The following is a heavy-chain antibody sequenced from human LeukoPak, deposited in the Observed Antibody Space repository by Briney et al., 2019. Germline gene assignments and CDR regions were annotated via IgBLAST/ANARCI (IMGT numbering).Heavy chain of an antibody. Sequence: SETLSLTCTVSGGSISSSSYYWGWIRQPPGKGLEWIGSIYYSGSTYYNPSLKSRVTISVDTSKNQFSLKLSSVTAADTAVYYCARDGYNQFDYWGQGTLVTVSS. J-gene: IGHJ4*02. D-gene: IGHD5-24*01. CDR1: GGSISSSSYY. V-gene: IGHV4-39*07. CDR3: ARDGYNQFDY. CDR2: IYYSGST.